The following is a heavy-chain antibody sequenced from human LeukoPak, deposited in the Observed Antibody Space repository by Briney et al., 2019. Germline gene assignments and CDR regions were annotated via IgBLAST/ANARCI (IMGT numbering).Heavy chain of an antibody. D-gene: IGHD5-12*01. CDR2: INTDGSST. Sequence: GGSLRLSCAASGFTFSSYWMHWVRQAPGEGLVWVSRINTDGSSTDYAYSVKGRFTISRDNAENTLYLQMNSLGAEDTAVYYCVMDILRWGQGTLVTVSS. CDR1: GFTFSSYW. V-gene: IGHV3-74*01. J-gene: IGHJ4*02. CDR3: VMDILR.